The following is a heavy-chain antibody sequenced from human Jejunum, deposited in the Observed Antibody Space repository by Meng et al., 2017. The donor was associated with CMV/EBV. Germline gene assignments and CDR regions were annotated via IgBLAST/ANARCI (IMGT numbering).Heavy chain of an antibody. D-gene: IGHD3-22*01. CDR3: ARVRHDSSGYLYYFDY. CDR1: TLRDYY. V-gene: IGHV3-11*01. CDR2: ISSSGSTI. Sequence: TLRDYYMSWIGQAPGKGMEWVSYISSSGSTIYYADSMKGRFTISRDNAKNSLYLQMSSLRAEDTAVYYCARVRHDSSGYLYYFDYWGQGTRVTVSS. J-gene: IGHJ4*02.